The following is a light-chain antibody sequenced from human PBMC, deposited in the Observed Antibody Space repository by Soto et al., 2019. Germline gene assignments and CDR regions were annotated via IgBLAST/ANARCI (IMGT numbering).Light chain of an antibody. CDR3: QQFDNWPWT. CDR1: QSVFSS. V-gene: IGKV3-15*01. Sequence: EIVMTQSPATLSVSPGERATLSCRASQSVFSSLAWYQQKPGQAPRLLIYGASRRATGFPARFSGSGSGTDFTLTISSLQSEDFAVYYCQQFDNWPWTFGQGTKVDIK. CDR2: GAS. J-gene: IGKJ1*01.